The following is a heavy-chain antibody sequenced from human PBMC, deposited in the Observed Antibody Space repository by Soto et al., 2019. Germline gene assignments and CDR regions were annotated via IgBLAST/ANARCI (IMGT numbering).Heavy chain of an antibody. J-gene: IGHJ6*02. D-gene: IGHD3-3*01. Sequence: QVQLVQSGAEVKKPGASVKVSCKASGYTFTSYDINWVRQATGQGLEWMGWMNPNSGNTGYAQKFQGRVTMTRKTSISTAYMELSSLRSEDTAVYYCARGLVGYDFWSGYFSSYYGMDVWGQGTTVTVSS. CDR3: ARGLVGYDFWSGYFSSYYGMDV. CDR2: MNPNSGNT. V-gene: IGHV1-8*01. CDR1: GYTFTSYD.